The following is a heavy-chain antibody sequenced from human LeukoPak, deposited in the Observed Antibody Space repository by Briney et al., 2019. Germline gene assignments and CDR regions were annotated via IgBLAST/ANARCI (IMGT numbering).Heavy chain of an antibody. D-gene: IGHD3-10*01. CDR1: GYTFAAHH. V-gene: IGHV1-2*02. Sequence: ASVKVSCKASGYTFAAHHIHWVRQAPGQGLEWMGWILPDGRDTKYSQKFQDRLTLTTDTSTNTAYMELSRLIPDDTAVYYCSGRYGPGPVWGQGTLISAS. CDR2: ILPDGRDT. J-gene: IGHJ4*02. CDR3: SGRYGPGPV.